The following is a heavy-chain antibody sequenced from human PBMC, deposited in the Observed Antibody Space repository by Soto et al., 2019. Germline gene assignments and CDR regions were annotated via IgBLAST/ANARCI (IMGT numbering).Heavy chain of an antibody. CDR3: ARALERPFLYYSYYYMDV. CDR2: IYYSGGT. J-gene: IGHJ6*03. CDR1: GGSISSYY. Sequence: SETLSLTCTVSGGSISSYYWSWIRQPPGKGLEWIGYIYYSGGTNYNPSLKSRVTISVDTSKNQFSLKLSSVTAADTAVYYCARALERPFLYYSYYYMDVWGKGTTVTVSS. V-gene: IGHV4-59*01. D-gene: IGHD1-1*01.